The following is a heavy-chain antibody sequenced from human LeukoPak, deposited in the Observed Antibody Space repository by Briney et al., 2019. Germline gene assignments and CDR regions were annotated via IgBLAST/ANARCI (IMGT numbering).Heavy chain of an antibody. D-gene: IGHD3-22*01. CDR3: ARSPITMIVVVIDY. J-gene: IGHJ4*02. CDR1: GYTFTGYY. Sequence: ASVKVSCKASGYTFTGYYMHWVRQAPGQGLEWMGWINPNSGGTNYEQKFQGRVTMTRDTSISTAYMELSRLRSDDTAVYYCARSPITMIVVVIDYWGQGTLVTVSS. V-gene: IGHV1-2*02. CDR2: INPNSGGT.